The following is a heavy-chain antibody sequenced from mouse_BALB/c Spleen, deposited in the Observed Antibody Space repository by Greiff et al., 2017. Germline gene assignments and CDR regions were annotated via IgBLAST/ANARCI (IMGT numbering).Heavy chain of an antibody. CDR2: IYPGSGST. CDR1: GFNFTSYW. CDR3: ARVGYYGSSYVDY. Sequence: QVQLQQPGAELVKPGTSVKLSCKASGFNFTSYWITWVKLRPGQGLEWIGDIYPGSGSTNYNEKFKSKATLTVDTSSSTAYMQLSSLASEDFALYYCARVGYYGSSYVDYWGQGTTLTVSS. D-gene: IGHD1-1*01. V-gene: IGHV1-55*01. J-gene: IGHJ2*01.